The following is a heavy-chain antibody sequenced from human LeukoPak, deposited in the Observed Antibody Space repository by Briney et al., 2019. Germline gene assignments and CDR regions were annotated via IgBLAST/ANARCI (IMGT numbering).Heavy chain of an antibody. CDR2: ISYDGSNK. J-gene: IGHJ4*02. CDR1: GFTFSSYG. Sequence: PGGSLRLSCAASGFTFSSYGMHWVRQAPGKGREGVAVISYDGSNKYYADSVKGRFTISRDNSKNTLYLQMNSLRAEDTAVYYCAKDRFNYYDSSGNFDYWGQGTLVTVSS. D-gene: IGHD3-22*01. CDR3: AKDRFNYYDSSGNFDY. V-gene: IGHV3-30*18.